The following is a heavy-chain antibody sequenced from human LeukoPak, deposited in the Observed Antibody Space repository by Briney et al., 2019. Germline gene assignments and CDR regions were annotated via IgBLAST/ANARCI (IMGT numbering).Heavy chain of an antibody. D-gene: IGHD3-9*01. CDR2: IYYSGST. Sequence: PSETLSLTCTVSGDSISSYYWSWIRQPPGKGLEWIGYIYYSGSTNYNPSLKSRLTISVDTSKNQFSLKLTSVTAADTAVYYCARDRYFDWFHAFDIWGQGTMVTVSS. CDR3: ARDRYFDWFHAFDI. V-gene: IGHV4-59*01. CDR1: GDSISSYY. J-gene: IGHJ3*02.